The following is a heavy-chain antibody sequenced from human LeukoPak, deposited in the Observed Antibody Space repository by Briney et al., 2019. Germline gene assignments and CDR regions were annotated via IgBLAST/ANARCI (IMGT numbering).Heavy chain of an antibody. J-gene: IGHJ3*02. V-gene: IGHV3-30*12. Sequence: PGRSLRLSCAASGFTFSSYGMHWVRQAPGKGLEWVAVISHDGSNNFYADSVKGRFTISRDNSKNTLYLQMNSLRAEDTAVYYCARVDGAFDIWGQGTMVTVSS. CDR2: ISHDGSNN. D-gene: IGHD3-9*01. CDR3: ARVDGAFDI. CDR1: GFTFSSYG.